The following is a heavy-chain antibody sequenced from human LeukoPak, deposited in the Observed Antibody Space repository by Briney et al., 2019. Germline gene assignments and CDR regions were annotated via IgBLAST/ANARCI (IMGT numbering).Heavy chain of an antibody. V-gene: IGHV5-51*01. CDR2: IYPGDSDT. D-gene: IGHD6-13*01. CDR3: ARHGAGAAADPYYYMDV. J-gene: IGHJ6*03. Sequence: GESLKISCKGSGYSFTSYWIGWVRQMPGKGLEWMGIIYPGDSDTRYSPSFQGQVTISADKSISTAYLQWSSLKASDTAMYYCARHGAGAAADPYYYMDVWGKGTTVTISS. CDR1: GYSFTSYW.